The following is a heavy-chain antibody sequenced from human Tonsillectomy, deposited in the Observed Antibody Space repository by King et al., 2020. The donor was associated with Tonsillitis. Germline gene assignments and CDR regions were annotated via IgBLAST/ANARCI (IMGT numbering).Heavy chain of an antibody. V-gene: IGHV3-9*01. Sequence: VQLVESGGSLVQPGRSLRLSCVASGFTLDDYVMHWVRQVPGKGLEWVSGISWNSGSIGYADSVKGRFTISRDNAKNSLYLQMNSLRAEDTDLYYCAKDISGSTPDYYYYGMDVWGQGTTVTVSS. CDR3: AKDISGSTPDYYYYGMDV. D-gene: IGHD2-2*01. J-gene: IGHJ6*02. CDR2: ISWNSGSI. CDR1: GFTLDDYV.